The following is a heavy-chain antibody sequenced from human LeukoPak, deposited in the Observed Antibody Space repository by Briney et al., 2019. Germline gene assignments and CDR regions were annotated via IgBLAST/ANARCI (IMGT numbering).Heavy chain of an antibody. V-gene: IGHV3-30-3*01. CDR2: ISYDGSNK. D-gene: IGHD2-21*02. CDR3: ARIVVVTAAQIHYYYYGMDV. CDR1: GFTFSSYA. Sequence: GGSLRLSCAASGFTFSSYAMHWVRQAPGKGLEWVAVISYDGSNKYYADSVKGRFTISRDNSKNTLYLQMNSLRAEDTAVYYCARIVVVTAAQIHYYYYGMDVWGQGTTVTVSS. J-gene: IGHJ6*02.